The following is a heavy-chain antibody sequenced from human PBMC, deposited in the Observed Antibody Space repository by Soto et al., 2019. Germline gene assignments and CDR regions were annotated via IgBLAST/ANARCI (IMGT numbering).Heavy chain of an antibody. Sequence: EVQLLESGGGLAQSGEALRLSCVASAASGFIFSSYAMSWVRQAPGKGLEWVSSISGSGGTTYSADSVKGRFTMSRDNSMNTVYLQMNSLRAEDTAVYYCAKLDRSRLGELSLAPFESWGQGTLVTVSS. D-gene: IGHD3-16*02. CDR1: GFIFSSYA. CDR3: AKLDRSRLGELSLAPFES. V-gene: IGHV3-23*01. CDR2: ISGSGGTT. J-gene: IGHJ4*02.